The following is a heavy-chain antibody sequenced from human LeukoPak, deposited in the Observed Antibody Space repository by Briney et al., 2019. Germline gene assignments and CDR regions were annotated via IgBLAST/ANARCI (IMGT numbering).Heavy chain of an antibody. D-gene: IGHD3-16*02. J-gene: IGHJ4*02. Sequence: SETLSLTCTVSGGSINNYYWSWIRQPPGKGLEWIGEIYHSGSTNYNPSLKSRVTISVDKSKNQFSLKLSSVTAADTAVYYCVVWGSYRYTRWFDYWGQGTLVTVSS. CDR1: GGSINNYY. CDR3: VVWGSYRYTRWFDY. CDR2: IYHSGST. V-gene: IGHV4-59*12.